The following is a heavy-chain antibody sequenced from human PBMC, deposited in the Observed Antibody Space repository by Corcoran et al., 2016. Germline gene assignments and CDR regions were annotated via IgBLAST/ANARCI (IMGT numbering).Heavy chain of an antibody. V-gene: IGHV3-30*18. J-gene: IGHJ4*02. D-gene: IGHD3-3*01. CDR1: GFTFSSYG. CDR3: GKDEKYDCWSGLSPLDY. CDR2: ISYDGSNK. Sequence: QVQLVESGGGVVQPGRSLRLSCAASGFTFSSYGMPWVRQAPGKGLEWVAVISYDGSNKYYADSGKGRFTLSRDNSKNTLYLQMNSLSAEDKAVYYCGKDEKYDCWSGLSPLDYWGQGTLVTVSS.